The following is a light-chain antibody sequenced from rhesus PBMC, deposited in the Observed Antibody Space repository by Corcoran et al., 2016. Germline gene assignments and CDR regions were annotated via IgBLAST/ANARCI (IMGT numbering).Light chain of an antibody. V-gene: IGKV1-66*01. CDR2: SVS. CDR3: QQYNNSPPS. J-gene: IGKJ4*01. CDR1: QGINNY. Sequence: DIHMTQSPSSLSAFVGDRVTIHCRASQGINNYLSWYQQKPGNAPKVLVFSVSNLQTGVPSRFSGTRSGTDYSLTISSLQPDDIGTYYCQQYNNSPPSFGGGTKVELK.